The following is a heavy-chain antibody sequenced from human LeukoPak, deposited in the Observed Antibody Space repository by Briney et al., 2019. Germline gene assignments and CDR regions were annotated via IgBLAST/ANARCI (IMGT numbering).Heavy chain of an antibody. J-gene: IGHJ3*02. CDR3: ARHAREVENNIVVVPADTDAFDI. CDR2: IYPGDSDT. CDR1: GYSFTSYW. V-gene: IGHV5-51*01. Sequence: GESLKISCKGSGYSFTSYWIGWVRQMPGKGLEWMGIIYPGDSDTRYSPSFQGQVTISADKSISTAYLQWSSLKASDTAMYYCARHAREVENNIVVVPADTDAFDIWGQGTMVTVSS. D-gene: IGHD2-2*01.